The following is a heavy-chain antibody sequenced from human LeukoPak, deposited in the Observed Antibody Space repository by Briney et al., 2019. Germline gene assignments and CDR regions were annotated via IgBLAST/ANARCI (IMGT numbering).Heavy chain of an antibody. CDR2: IYYSGST. D-gene: IGHD2-15*01. CDR1: GGSISSYY. Sequence: PSETLSLTCTVSGGSISSYYWSWIRQPPGKGQEWIGYIYYSGSTNYNPSLKSRVTISVDTSKNQFSLKLSSVTAADTAVYYCASSYCSGGSCYNPWGQGTLVTVSS. V-gene: IGHV4-59*08. CDR3: ASSYCSGGSCYNP. J-gene: IGHJ5*02.